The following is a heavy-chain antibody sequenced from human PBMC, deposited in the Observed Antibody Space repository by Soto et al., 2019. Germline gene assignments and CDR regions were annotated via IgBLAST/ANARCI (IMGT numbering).Heavy chain of an antibody. CDR3: TSGLGYCAS. J-gene: IGHJ4*02. V-gene: IGHV1-69*06. CDR2: LVPIFLTA. CDR1: GDNFNNYA. Sequence: QVQLVQSGTEVKKPGSSVKVSCQASGDNFNNYAINWVRQAPGQGHEWMGGLVPIFLTANYAQKFQGRVTMTADRSTSTAAWELSSLISEDTAVYYCTSGLGYCASWGQGILVTVSS.